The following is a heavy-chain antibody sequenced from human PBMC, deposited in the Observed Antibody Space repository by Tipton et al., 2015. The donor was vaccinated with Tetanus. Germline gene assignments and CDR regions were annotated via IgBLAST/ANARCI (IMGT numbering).Heavy chain of an antibody. CDR3: ARMGFTYGQVVY. Sequence: TLSLTCNVSGGSINTGDYYWSWIRQSPGKRLEWIGHVYYSGRTYYNPPLKSRVTISADMSKNQFSLKLTSVTAADTATYYCARMGFTYGQVVYWGQGTLVTVAS. J-gene: IGHJ4*02. D-gene: IGHD5-18*01. V-gene: IGHV4-30-4*01. CDR2: VYYSGRT. CDR1: GGSINTGDYY.